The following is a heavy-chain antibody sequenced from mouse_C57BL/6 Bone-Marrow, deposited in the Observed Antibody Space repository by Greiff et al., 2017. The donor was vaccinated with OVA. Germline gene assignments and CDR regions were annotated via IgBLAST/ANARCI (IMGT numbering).Heavy chain of an antibody. J-gene: IGHJ4*01. V-gene: IGHV8-12*01. CDR2: IYWDDAK. Sequence: QVTLKESGPGILQSSQTLSLSCSFSGFSLSTSGMGVSWIRQPSGQGLEWLANIYWDDAKCYNPFLKSRLTISKDTSRNQVFLKITSVDTADTATYYCARRYVHYALDYWGQGTSVTVSS. CDR1: GFSLSTSGMG. CDR3: ARRYVHYALDY. D-gene: IGHD2-10*02.